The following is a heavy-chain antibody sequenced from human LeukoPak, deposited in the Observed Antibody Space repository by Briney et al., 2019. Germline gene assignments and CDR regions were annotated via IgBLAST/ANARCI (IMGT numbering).Heavy chain of an antibody. Sequence: SVKVSCKASGGTLSDYAINWVRQAPGQGLEWMGGIIPMVGTANYGQKFAGRVTIIADESTNTAHMELSGLRSEDTAVYYCAPTSNFYDNSGPWGYFDLWGRGTLVTVSS. V-gene: IGHV1-69*13. D-gene: IGHD3-22*01. J-gene: IGHJ2*01. CDR3: APTSNFYDNSGPWGYFDL. CDR1: GGTLSDYA. CDR2: IIPMVGTA.